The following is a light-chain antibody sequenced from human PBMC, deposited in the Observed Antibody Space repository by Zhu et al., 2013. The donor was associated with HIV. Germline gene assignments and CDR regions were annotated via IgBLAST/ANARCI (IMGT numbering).Light chain of an antibody. J-gene: IGLJ1*01. V-gene: IGLV2-23*01. CDR3: CSYAGSSTWI. CDR1: SSDVGKFNL. Sequence: QSALTQPPSASGSPGQSVTISCTGSSSDVGKFNLVSWYQHQPGKAPKLLIDDANKRPSGVSDRFSGSKSGNTASLTISGLQAEDEADYYCCSYAGSSTWIFGTGTTVTVL. CDR2: DAN.